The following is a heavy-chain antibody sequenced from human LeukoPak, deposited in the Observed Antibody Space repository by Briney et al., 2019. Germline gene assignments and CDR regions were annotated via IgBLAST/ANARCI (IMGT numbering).Heavy chain of an antibody. CDR2: IYHSGST. V-gene: IGHV4-38-2*01. D-gene: IGHD6-13*01. Sequence: SETLSLTCAVSGYSITSDYYWGWIRQPAGKGLEWIGSIYHSGSTYYNPSLKSRVAMSIDTSKNQFSLKLDSVTAADTAVYYCARKGGGSWYFDYWGQGTLVTVSS. J-gene: IGHJ4*02. CDR1: GYSITSDYY. CDR3: ARKGGGSWYFDY.